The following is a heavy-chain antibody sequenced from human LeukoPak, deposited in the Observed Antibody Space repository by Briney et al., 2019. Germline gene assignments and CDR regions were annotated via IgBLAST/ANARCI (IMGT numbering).Heavy chain of an antibody. CDR3: VRNRLYPDY. D-gene: IGHD6-25*01. V-gene: IGHV3-21*01. CDR1: GFAFNNYN. Sequence: PGGSLRLSCAASGFAFNNYNMNWVRQAPGKGLEWVSSISSISSSYIYYADSVKGRFTISRDNARNSLYLQMNSLRAEDTAVYYCVRNRLYPDYWGQGTLVTVSS. CDR2: ISSISSSYI. J-gene: IGHJ4*02.